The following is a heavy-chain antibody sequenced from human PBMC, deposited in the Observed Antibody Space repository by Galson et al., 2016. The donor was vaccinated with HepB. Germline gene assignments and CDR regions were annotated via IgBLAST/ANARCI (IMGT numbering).Heavy chain of an antibody. CDR3: VKYRRSYRPDLDFDY. D-gene: IGHD3/OR15-3a*01. CDR2: IDPGDSET. CDR1: GYSFSDYW. J-gene: IGHJ4*02. Sequence: QSGAEVKKPGESLKISCKGSGYSFSDYWIAWVRQMPGKGLDVLGTIDPGDSETKYRPSFEGQVTISVDESIRTAYLQWSSLTTADTAVYYCVKYRRSYRPDLDFDYWGQGTPVTVSS. V-gene: IGHV5-51*01.